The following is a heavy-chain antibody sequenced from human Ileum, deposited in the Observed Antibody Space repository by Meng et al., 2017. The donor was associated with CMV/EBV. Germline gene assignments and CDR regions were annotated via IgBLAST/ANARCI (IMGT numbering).Heavy chain of an antibody. D-gene: IGHD5-12*01. CDR1: GFTFSNYW. J-gene: IGHJ6*02. CDR2: INGDGTFI. Sequence: GESLKISCAASGFTFSNYWIHWVRQAPGKGLVWVSRINGDGTFIRYAESVKGRFTISRDNAKNTVFLEMNSLRGEDAAVYYCARESRGRGNSGYVFYGMDVWGQGTTVTVSS. CDR3: ARESRGRGNSGYVFYGMDV. V-gene: IGHV3-74*01.